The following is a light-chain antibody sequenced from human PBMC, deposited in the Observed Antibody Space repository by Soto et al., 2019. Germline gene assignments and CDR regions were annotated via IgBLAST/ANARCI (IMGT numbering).Light chain of an antibody. V-gene: IGLV2-14*01. CDR1: SSDVGGYNY. CDR3: SSYTISSTLVV. CDR2: EVS. J-gene: IGLJ2*01. Sequence: QSALTHPASVSGSPGQSITISCTGTSSDVGGYNYVSWYQQHPDKAPKLMIYEVSNRPSGVSNRVSGSRSGNTASLTISGLQAEDEADYYCSSYTISSTLVVFGGGTRLTVL.